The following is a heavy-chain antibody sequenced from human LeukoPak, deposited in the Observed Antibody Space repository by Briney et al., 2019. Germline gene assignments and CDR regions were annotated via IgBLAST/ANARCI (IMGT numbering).Heavy chain of an antibody. V-gene: IGHV4-59*01. CDR3: AKLKTSMIVEDY. CDR1: GGSISNYY. J-gene: IGHJ4*02. CDR2: IYYTGST. D-gene: IGHD3-22*01. Sequence: SETLSLTCTVSGGSISNYYWNWIRQPPGKGLEWIGYIYYTGSTNYNPSLKSRVTMSVDTSKNQFSLNLRSVTPEDTAVYYCAKLKTSMIVEDYWGQGTLVTVSS.